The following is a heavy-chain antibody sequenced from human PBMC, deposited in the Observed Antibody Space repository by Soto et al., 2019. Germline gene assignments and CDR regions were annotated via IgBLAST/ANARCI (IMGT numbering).Heavy chain of an antibody. V-gene: IGHV3-9*01. Sequence: GGSLRLSCAASGFTFDDYAMHWVRQAPGKGLEWVSGISWNSGSIGYADSVKGRFTISRDNAKNSLYLQMNSLRAEDTALYYCAKAYYYDSSGPRFDWGQGTLVTVSS. CDR1: GFTFDDYA. D-gene: IGHD3-22*01. CDR3: AKAYYYDSSGPRFD. CDR2: ISWNSGSI. J-gene: IGHJ4*02.